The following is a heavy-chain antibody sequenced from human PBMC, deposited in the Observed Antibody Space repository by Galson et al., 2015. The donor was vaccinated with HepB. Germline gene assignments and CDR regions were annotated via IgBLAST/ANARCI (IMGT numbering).Heavy chain of an antibody. D-gene: IGHD4-23*01. CDR2: VIPVFGTS. V-gene: IGHV1-69*06. J-gene: IGHJ6*03. CDR1: GGTFSDYP. Sequence: SVKVSCKASGGTFSDYPIIWVRQAPGQGLEWMGGVIPVFGTSKYAQKFQGRVTITADKSTTTAYMELRNLRSEDTALYFCARGTTMVTPGNYFHYMDVWGKGTSVTVSS. CDR3: ARGTTMVTPGNYFHYMDV.